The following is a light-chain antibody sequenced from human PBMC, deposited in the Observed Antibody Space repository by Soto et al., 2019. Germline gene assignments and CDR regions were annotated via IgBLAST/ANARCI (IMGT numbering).Light chain of an antibody. V-gene: IGKV3-15*01. Sequence: EIVMTQSPATMSVSPGERATLSCRASQSVSSNLAWYQQIPGQAPRLLIYGVSTRATGTPARFSGSGSETEFTLTISSLQSEDFAVYYCHQYNKWPITFGQGTQLEIK. J-gene: IGKJ5*01. CDR1: QSVSSN. CDR2: GVS. CDR3: HQYNKWPIT.